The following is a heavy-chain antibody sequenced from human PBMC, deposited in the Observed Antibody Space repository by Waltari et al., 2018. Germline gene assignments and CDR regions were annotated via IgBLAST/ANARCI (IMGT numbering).Heavy chain of an antibody. CDR1: GYSFTSYW. CDR2: VNPRNTNT. Sequence: EVQLVQSGAEVKKPGESLKISCKGSGYSFTSYWIGWVRQMPGKGLEWMGIVNPRNTNTGYSPSLQGQVTISADKAISTAYLQWSSLKASDTAMYYCARQGMYDYVWGSYRSDAFEIWGQGTMVTVSS. V-gene: IGHV5-51*01. CDR3: ARQGMYDYVWGSYRSDAFEI. D-gene: IGHD3-16*02. J-gene: IGHJ3*02.